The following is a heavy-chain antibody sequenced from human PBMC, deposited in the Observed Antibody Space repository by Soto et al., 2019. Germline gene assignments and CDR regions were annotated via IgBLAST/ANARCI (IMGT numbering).Heavy chain of an antibody. D-gene: IGHD6-6*01. V-gene: IGHV1-69*01. J-gene: IGHJ6*02. Sequence: QVQLVQSGAEVKKPGSSVKVSCKASGGTFSSYAISWVRQAPGQGLEWMGGIIPIFGTANYAQKFQGRVTMTADESTSTAYMEMGSLRSEDTAVYYCARSRSSSSKGLPYYYYGMDVWGQGTTVTVSS. CDR3: ARSRSSSSKGLPYYYYGMDV. CDR1: GGTFSSYA. CDR2: IIPIFGTA.